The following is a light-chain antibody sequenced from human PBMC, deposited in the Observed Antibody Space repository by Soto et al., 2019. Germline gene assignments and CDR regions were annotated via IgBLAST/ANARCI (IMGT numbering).Light chain of an antibody. Sequence: QSVLTQPPSVSAAPGQKVTISCSGSSSNIANNYVSWYQQLPGTAPKLVIYDNYKRPSGIPDRFSGSNSGTSATLGISGLQTGDEADYYCGTWDSSLSVGVFGVGTKLTVL. CDR1: SSNIANNY. CDR2: DNY. J-gene: IGLJ3*02. CDR3: GTWDSSLSVGV. V-gene: IGLV1-51*01.